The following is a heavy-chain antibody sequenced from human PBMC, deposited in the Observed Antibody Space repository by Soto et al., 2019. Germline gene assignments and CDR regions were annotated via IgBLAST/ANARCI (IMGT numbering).Heavy chain of an antibody. CDR3: TVWIEGACY. Sequence: HLVASGGGLVQPGGSLRLSCAASGFTFNDHYMDWVRQAPGKGLEWVARSKNRGQGFTIEYAASLKGRFTISRDDSAHSLYHQMDSRETDDTAVYYCTVWIEGACYWGRGILVTVSS. V-gene: IGHV3-72*01. CDR1: GFTFNDHY. CDR2: SKNRGQGFTI. D-gene: IGHD3-16*01. J-gene: IGHJ4*02.